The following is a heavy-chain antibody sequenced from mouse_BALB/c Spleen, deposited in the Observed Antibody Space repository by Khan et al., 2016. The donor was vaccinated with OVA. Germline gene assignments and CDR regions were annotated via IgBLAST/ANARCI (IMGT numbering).Heavy chain of an antibody. CDR1: GYIFTNYM. J-gene: IGHJ3*01. Sequence: QVQLQQSGAELARPGASVKMSCKASGYIFTNYMMHWVKQRPGQGLEWIGDINPSNDYSNYNQNFKDKATLTADKSSSTAYMQLSSLTSEDSAVYYCARGGDGSFGFWGQGTLVTVSA. D-gene: IGHD1-1*01. CDR2: INPSNDYS. CDR3: ARGGDGSFGF. V-gene: IGHV1-4*01.